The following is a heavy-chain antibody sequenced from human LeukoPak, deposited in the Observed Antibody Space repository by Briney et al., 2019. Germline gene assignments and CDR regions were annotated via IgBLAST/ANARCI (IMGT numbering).Heavy chain of an antibody. D-gene: IGHD3-3*01. V-gene: IGHV3-48*04. CDR1: VFAFSVFS. CDR3: ASVPRITTFTVVTRRNWFDP. J-gene: IGHJ5*02. CDR2: NSSNSATM. Sequence: PGGSLRLTCEVSVFAFSVFSLNWVRQATGKGLEWISYNSSNSATMEYTDSVKGRFTISRDDAKNSVFLQMNSLRPEDTGVYYCASVPRITTFTVVTRRNWFDPWGQGTLVTVSS.